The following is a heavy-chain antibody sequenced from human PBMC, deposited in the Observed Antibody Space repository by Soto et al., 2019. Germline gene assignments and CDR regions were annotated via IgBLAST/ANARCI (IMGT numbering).Heavy chain of an antibody. D-gene: IGHD2-2*01. V-gene: IGHV4-59*01. CDR1: GDSISSYY. Sequence: PSETLSLTCTVSGDSISSYYWSWIRQPPGKGLEWIGYIYYSGSTNYNPSLKSRVTISVDTSKNQFSLKLSSVTAADTAMYYCARVGIYCSSTSCPLTSWGQGTLVTVSS. CDR3: ARVGIYCSSTSCPLTS. CDR2: IYYSGST. J-gene: IGHJ5*02.